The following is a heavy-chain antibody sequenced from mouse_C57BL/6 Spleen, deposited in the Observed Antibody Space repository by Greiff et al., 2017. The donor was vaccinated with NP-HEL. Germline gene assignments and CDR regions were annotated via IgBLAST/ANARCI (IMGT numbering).Heavy chain of an antibody. Sequence: DVMLVESGGGLVQPKGSLKLSCAASGFSFNTYAMNWVRQAPGKGLEWVARIRSKSNNYATYYADSVKDRFTISRDDSESMLYLQMNNLKTEDTAMYYCVRDGYDLYYAMDYWGQGTSVTVSS. J-gene: IGHJ4*01. D-gene: IGHD1-2*01. V-gene: IGHV10-1*01. CDR3: VRDGYDLYYAMDY. CDR2: IRSKSNNYAT. CDR1: GFSFNTYA.